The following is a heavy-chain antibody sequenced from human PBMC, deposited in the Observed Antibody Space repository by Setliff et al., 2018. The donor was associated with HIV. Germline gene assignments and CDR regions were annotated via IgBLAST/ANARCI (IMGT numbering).Heavy chain of an antibody. D-gene: IGHD6-19*01. V-gene: IGHV3-33*06. Sequence: GGSLRLSCAASGFTFSSYGMHWVRQAPGKGLEWVAVIWYDGNNKYYADSVKGRFTISRDNSKNTLYLQMNSLRAEDTAVYYCAKGRYSSGANYYYYYMDVWGKGTTVTVSS. CDR3: AKGRYSSGANYYYYYMDV. J-gene: IGHJ6*03. CDR2: IWYDGNNK. CDR1: GFTFSSYG.